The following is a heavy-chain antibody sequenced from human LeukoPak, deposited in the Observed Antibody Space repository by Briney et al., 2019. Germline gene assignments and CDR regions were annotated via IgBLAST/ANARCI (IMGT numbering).Heavy chain of an antibody. CDR3: AKKPIVVVPAATLFDY. J-gene: IGHJ4*02. V-gene: IGHV3-23*01. D-gene: IGHD2-2*01. CDR1: GFTFSSYA. CDR2: ISGSGGST. Sequence: GGSLRLSCAASGFTFSSYAMSWVRQAPGKGLEWVSAISGSGGSTYYADSVKGRFTISRDNSKNTLYLQMNSLRAEDTAVYYCAKKPIVVVPAATLFDYWGQGTLVTVSS.